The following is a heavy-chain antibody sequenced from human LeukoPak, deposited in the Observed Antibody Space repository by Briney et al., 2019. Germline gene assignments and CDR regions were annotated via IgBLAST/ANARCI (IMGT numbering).Heavy chain of an antibody. J-gene: IGHJ4*02. D-gene: IGHD2-21*02. CDR2: IYPGDSDT. CDR1: GYSFTSYW. CDR3: ASPAVVTATDPPID. V-gene: IGHV5-51*01. Sequence: LGESLKISWKGSGYSFTSYWIGWVRQMPGKGLEWMGIIYPGDSDTRYSPSFQGQVTISADKSISTAYLQWSSLKASDTAMYYCASPAVVTATDPPIDWGQGTLVTVSS.